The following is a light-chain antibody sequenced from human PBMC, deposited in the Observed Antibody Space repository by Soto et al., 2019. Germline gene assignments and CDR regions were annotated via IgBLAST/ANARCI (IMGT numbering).Light chain of an antibody. Sequence: QSVLTQPASVSGSPGQSITISCSGTTSDVGGYNLVSWYQQHTAKAPKLLIYEGTQRLSGVSSRFSGSKSGNTASLTISGLQAEDEADYYCCSYASSSSYVFGTGTKVT. CDR1: TSDVGGYNL. V-gene: IGLV2-23*01. CDR2: EGT. J-gene: IGLJ1*01. CDR3: CSYASSSSYV.